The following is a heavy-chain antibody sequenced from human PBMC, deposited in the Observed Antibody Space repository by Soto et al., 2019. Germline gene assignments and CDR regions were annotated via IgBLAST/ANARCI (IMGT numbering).Heavy chain of an antibody. CDR1: GFTFSSYS. V-gene: IGHV3-48*01. J-gene: IGHJ4*02. D-gene: IGHD2-15*01. CDR3: ARDADIVVVVAATRFDY. CDR2: ISSSSSTI. Sequence: EVQLVESGGGLVQPGVSLRLSCAASGFTFSSYSMNWVRQAPGKGLEWVSYISSSSSTIYYADSVKGRFTISRDNAKNSLYLQMNSLRAEDTAVYYCARDADIVVVVAATRFDYWGQGTLVTVSS.